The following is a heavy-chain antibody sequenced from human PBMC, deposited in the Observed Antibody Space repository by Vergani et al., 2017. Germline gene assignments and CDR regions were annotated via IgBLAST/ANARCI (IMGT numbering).Heavy chain of an antibody. CDR3: ARDAGLVIVDV. D-gene: IGHD3-9*01. CDR1: GFPFSSYS. V-gene: IGHV3-48*01. Sequence: EVQLVESGGGLVQPGGSLRLSCAASGFPFSSYSMNWVRQAPGKGLEWVSYISSSSSTIYYADSVKGRFTISRDNAKNSLYLQMNSLRAEDTAVYYCARDAGLVIVDVWGQGTTVTVSS. CDR2: ISSSSSTI. J-gene: IGHJ6*02.